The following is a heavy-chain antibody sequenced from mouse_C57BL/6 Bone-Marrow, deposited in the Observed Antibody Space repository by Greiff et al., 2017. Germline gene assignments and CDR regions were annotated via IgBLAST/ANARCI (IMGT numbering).Heavy chain of an antibody. CDR3: EREGYYGSSPYWYFDV. V-gene: IGHV1-82*01. CDR2: IYPGDGAT. J-gene: IGHJ1*03. Sequence: QVQLQQSGPELVKPGASVKISCKASGYAFSSSWMNWVKQRPGKGLEWIGRIYPGDGATNYNGKFKGKATLTADKSSSTSYMQLSSLTSEDSAVYFCEREGYYGSSPYWYFDVWGTGTTVTVSS. CDR1: GYAFSSSW. D-gene: IGHD1-1*01.